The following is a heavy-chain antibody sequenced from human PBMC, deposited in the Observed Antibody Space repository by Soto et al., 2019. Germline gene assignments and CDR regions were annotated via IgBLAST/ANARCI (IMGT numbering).Heavy chain of an antibody. V-gene: IGHV3-23*01. J-gene: IGHJ6*02. CDR3: AKDSYSSSWYRYYYYGMDV. D-gene: IGHD6-13*01. CDR2: ISGSGGST. Sequence: EVQLLESGGGLVQPGGSLRRSCAASGFTFSSYAMSWVRQAPGKGLEWVSAISGSGGSTYYADSVKGRFTISRDNSKNMLYLQMNSLRAEDTAVYYCAKDSYSSSWYRYYYYGMDVWGQGTTVTVSS. CDR1: GFTFSSYA.